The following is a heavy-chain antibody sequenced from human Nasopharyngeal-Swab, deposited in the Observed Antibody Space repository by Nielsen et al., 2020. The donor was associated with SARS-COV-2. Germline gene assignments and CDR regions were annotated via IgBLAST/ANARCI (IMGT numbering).Heavy chain of an antibody. Sequence: GESLKISCAGSGLTFSSYTMNWVRQAPGKGLELVSSISVTSRYTHYADSVKGRFTISRDNAKDSLFLQMNTLTAEDTAVYYCVRDLAVAAYWGQGTQVTVSS. V-gene: IGHV3-21*01. CDR1: GLTFSSYT. CDR3: VRDLAVAAY. D-gene: IGHD6-19*01. J-gene: IGHJ4*02. CDR2: ISVTSRYT.